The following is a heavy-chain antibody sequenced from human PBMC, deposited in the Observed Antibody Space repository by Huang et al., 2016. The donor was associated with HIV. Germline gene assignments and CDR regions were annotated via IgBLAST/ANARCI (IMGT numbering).Heavy chain of an antibody. CDR1: GYTFTNYG. CDR2: ISTYNGNT. J-gene: IGHJ4*02. Sequence: QVHLVQSGVEVKKPGASVKVSCKASGYTFTNYGVGWVRQAPGQGIEWMGWISTYNGNTEYAQKFQGRVTMTTDTSTNTGYMELRSLRSDDTAVYFCARGKYFDFWGQGTLVSVSS. V-gene: IGHV1-18*01. CDR3: ARGKYFDF.